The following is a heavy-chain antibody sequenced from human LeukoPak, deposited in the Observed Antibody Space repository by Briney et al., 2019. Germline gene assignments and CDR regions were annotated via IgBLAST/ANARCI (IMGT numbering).Heavy chain of an antibody. CDR2: ISGSGGST. J-gene: IGHJ3*02. V-gene: IGHV3-23*01. Sequence: EGSLRLSCAASGFTLSDYYMSWIRQAPGKGLGWVSAISGSGGSTYYADSVKGRFTISRDNSKNTLYLQRNSLRAEDTAVYYCAKPNVWFGGFSPGAFDIWGQGTMVTVSS. D-gene: IGHD3-10*01. CDR1: GFTLSDYY. CDR3: AKPNVWFGGFSPGAFDI.